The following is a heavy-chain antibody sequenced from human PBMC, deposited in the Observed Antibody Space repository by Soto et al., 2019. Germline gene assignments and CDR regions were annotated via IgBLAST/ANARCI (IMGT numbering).Heavy chain of an antibody. D-gene: IGHD5-12*01. CDR2: ISGSAGST. V-gene: IGHV3-23*01. Sequence: HPGGSLRLSCAASGFTFSNYAMSWVRQAPGKGLEWVSAISGSAGSTSYADSVKGRFTISRDNSKNTLYLQMNSLRVEDTAVFYCAKLDSSYRGYDYEWRKVFDYWGRGTLVTVSS. CDR3: AKLDSSYRGYDYEWRKVFDY. CDR1: GFTFSNYA. J-gene: IGHJ4*01.